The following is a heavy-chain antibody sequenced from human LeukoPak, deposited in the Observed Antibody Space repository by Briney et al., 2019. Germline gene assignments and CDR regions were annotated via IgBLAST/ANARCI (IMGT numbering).Heavy chain of an antibody. CDR2: INPSGGST. J-gene: IGHJ2*01. CDR3: ARDRRAAPWYFDL. D-gene: IGHD6-13*01. CDR1: GYTFTSYA. Sequence: ASVKVSCKASGYTFTSYAMHWVRQAPGQGLEWMGIINPSGGSTSYAQKFQGRVTMTRDTSTSTVYMELSSLRSEDTAVYYCARDRRAAPWYFDLWGRGTLVTVSS. V-gene: IGHV1-46*01.